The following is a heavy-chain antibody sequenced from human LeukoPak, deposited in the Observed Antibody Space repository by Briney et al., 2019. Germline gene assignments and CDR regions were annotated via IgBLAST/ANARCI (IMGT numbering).Heavy chain of an antibody. D-gene: IGHD3-10*01. CDR2: ISAYNGNT. V-gene: IGHV1-18*01. CDR3: ARVPYYGSGSYYSNWFDP. CDR1: GYTFTSYG. J-gene: IGHJ5*02. Sequence: GASVKVSCKASGYTFTSYGISWVRQAPGQGPEWMGWISAYNGNTNYAQKLQGRVTMTTDTSTSTAYMELRSLRSDDTAVYYCARVPYYGSGSYYSNWFDPWGQGTLVTVSS.